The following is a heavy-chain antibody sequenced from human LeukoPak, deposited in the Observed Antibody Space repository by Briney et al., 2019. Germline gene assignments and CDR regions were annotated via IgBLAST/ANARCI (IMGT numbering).Heavy chain of an antibody. Sequence: QPGRSLRLSCVASGFTFRRYAMHWVRQAPGKGLEWVAVISYDGSDKYYADSVKGRFTIFRDNSKNTLYLQMNSLSDEDTAVYYCARTSDGSGSYGPPFGHWGQGTLVTVSS. CDR1: GFTFRRYA. CDR3: ARTSDGSGSYGPPFGH. V-gene: IGHV3-30-3*01. J-gene: IGHJ4*02. CDR2: ISYDGSDK. D-gene: IGHD3-10*01.